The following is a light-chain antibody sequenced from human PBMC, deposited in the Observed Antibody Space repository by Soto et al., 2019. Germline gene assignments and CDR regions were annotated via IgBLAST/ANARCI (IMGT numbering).Light chain of an antibody. CDR3: QQLNTYPNS. V-gene: IGKV1-9*01. CDR1: QDMSSH. Sequence: DIHLTQSPSFLSASVGDRVTITCRASQDMSSHVAWYQQKPGKAPKLLIYATSILHSGVPSRFSGSGSGTEFTLTISSLQSEDFATYYCQQLNTYPNSFGQGTKLEIK. CDR2: ATS. J-gene: IGKJ2*01.